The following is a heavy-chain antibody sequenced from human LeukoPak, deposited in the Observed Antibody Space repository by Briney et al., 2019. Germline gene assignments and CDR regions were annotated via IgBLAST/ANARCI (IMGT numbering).Heavy chain of an antibody. CDR2: ISGSGGST. V-gene: IGHV3-23*01. Sequence: GGSLRLSCTASGFTFGDSAMSWVRQAPGKGLEWVSAISGSGGSTYYADSVKGRFTISRDNSKNTLYLQMNSLRAEDTAVYYCAKEISAVAGTYPPHYWGQGTLVTVSS. CDR3: AKEISAVAGTYPPHY. D-gene: IGHD6-19*01. CDR1: GFTFGDSA. J-gene: IGHJ4*02.